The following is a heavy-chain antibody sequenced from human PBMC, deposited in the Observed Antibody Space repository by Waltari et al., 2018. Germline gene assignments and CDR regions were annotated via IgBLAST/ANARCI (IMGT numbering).Heavy chain of an antibody. Sequence: EVLLVESGGGLVQPGASLRLSCAASGFTVRSHYMGGVRPPTGKGLEWVAVMYGAGTTYSAESVKGRFTITRDNSRNTMYLQMDTLRAEDAAVYYCARSPTGTGYLYYFDYWGQGTLVTVSS. CDR3: ARSPTGTGYLYYFDY. CDR1: GFTVRSHY. J-gene: IGHJ4*02. CDR2: MYGAGTT. V-gene: IGHV3-66*01. D-gene: IGHD2-8*02.